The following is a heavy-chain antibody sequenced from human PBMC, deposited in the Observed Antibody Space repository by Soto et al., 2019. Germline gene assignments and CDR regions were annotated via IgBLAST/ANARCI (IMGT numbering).Heavy chain of an antibody. CDR3: AGDSRYCTESACSIMRDGFDV. CDR2: TDHTGTT. D-gene: IGHD2-8*02. J-gene: IGHJ3*01. CDR1: HFSVTNNKY. V-gene: IGHV4-4*02. Sequence: QVLLQESGPGLVKPSGTLSLTCTVSHFSVTNNKYWSWVRQSPRKPLEWIGETDHTGTTYYNPALSSRVSMSMDRSKNQISLILSSVTAADTAVYYCAGDSRYCTESACSIMRDGFDVWGQGTLVTVSS.